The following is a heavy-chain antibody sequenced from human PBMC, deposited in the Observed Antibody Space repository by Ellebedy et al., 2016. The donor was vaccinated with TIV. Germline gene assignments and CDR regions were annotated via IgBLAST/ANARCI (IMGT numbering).Heavy chain of an antibody. Sequence: GESLKISXAASGFTVSSNYMNWVRQAPGKGLEWVSYISSSSSTIYYADSVKGRFTISRDNAKNSLYLQMNSLRDEDTAVYYCARDGITMVRGDLYGMDVWGQGTTVTVSS. CDR3: ARDGITMVRGDLYGMDV. D-gene: IGHD3-10*01. CDR1: GFTVSSNY. V-gene: IGHV3-48*02. CDR2: ISSSSSTI. J-gene: IGHJ6*02.